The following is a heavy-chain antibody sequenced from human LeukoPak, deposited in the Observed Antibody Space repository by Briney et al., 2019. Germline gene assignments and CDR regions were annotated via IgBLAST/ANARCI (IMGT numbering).Heavy chain of an antibody. CDR1: GRSISNYY. J-gene: IGHJ4*02. Sequence: NPSETLSLTCTVSGRSISNYYWTWIRQPPGKGLEWIGYIYYSGSTNYNPSLKSRVTISLDTSKNHFSLRLSSVTAADTAVYYCVRRRDPLQPLDYWGQGTLVTVSS. CDR2: IYYSGST. D-gene: IGHD2-2*01. CDR3: VRRRDPLQPLDY. V-gene: IGHV4-59*08.